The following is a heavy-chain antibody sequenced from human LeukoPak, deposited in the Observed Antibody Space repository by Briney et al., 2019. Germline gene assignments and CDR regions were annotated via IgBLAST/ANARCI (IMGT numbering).Heavy chain of an antibody. CDR1: GGSLSGHY. CDR2: MTHSGSS. D-gene: IGHD3-16*02. V-gene: IGHV4-34*01. CDR3: ARGSYTLYTFDI. J-gene: IGHJ3*02. Sequence: SETLSLTCAVYGGSLSGHYWSWVRHPPGKGLEWIGEMTHSGSSSYNPSLKSRVTMSMDTSKNQLSLKLSSVTAADTALYYCARGSYTLYTFDIWGPGTMVPVSS.